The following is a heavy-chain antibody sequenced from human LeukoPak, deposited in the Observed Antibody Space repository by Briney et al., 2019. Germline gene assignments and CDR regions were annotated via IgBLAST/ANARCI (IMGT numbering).Heavy chain of an antibody. Sequence: SETLSLTCAVYGGSFSGYYWSWIRQPPGEGLEWIGEINHSGSTNYNPSLKSRVTISVDTSKNQFSLKLSSVTAADTAVYYCARLGYSSGWYYFDYWGQGTLVTVSS. J-gene: IGHJ4*02. CDR3: ARLGYSSGWYYFDY. CDR1: GGSFSGYY. CDR2: INHSGST. D-gene: IGHD6-19*01. V-gene: IGHV4-34*01.